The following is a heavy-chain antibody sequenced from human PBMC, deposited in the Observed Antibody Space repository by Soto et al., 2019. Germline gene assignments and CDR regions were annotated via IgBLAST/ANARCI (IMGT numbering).Heavy chain of an antibody. CDR2: INPNSGGT. J-gene: IGHJ6*02. Sequence: QVQLVQSGAEVKKPGASVKVSCKASGYTFTGYYMHWVRQAPGQGLEWMGGINPNSGGTNYAQKFQGWVTMTRDTSISTAYMELSRLRSDDTAVYYCARQEGSSWTSYGMDVWGQGTTVTVSS. CDR1: GYTFTGYY. V-gene: IGHV1-2*04. D-gene: IGHD6-13*01. CDR3: ARQEGSSWTSYGMDV.